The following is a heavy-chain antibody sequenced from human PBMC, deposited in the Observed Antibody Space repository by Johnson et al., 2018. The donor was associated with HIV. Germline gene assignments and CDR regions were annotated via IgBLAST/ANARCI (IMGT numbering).Heavy chain of an antibody. CDR2: INWNGAST. J-gene: IGHJ3*02. CDR3: ARAAFYYDPSGYLTRPRAFDI. CDR1: GFTFSSYW. V-gene: IGHV3-20*04. Sequence: VQLVESGGGLVQPGGSLRLSCVGSGFTFSSYWMHWVRQAPGKGLVWVSRINWNGASTGCTDFAKGRFTISRDNAKNSLYVQMNGLRVEDSALYYCARAAFYYDPSGYLTRPRAFDIWGQGTMVTVSS. D-gene: IGHD3-22*01.